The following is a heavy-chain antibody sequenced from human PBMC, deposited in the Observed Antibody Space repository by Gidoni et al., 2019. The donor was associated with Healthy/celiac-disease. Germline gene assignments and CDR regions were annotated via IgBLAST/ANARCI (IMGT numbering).Heavy chain of an antibody. V-gene: IGHV3-43*01. J-gene: IGHJ4*02. CDR1: GFPFDHHT. CDR3: AKAVERCSSTSCYAALGH. D-gene: IGHD2-2*01. CDR2: ISWDGGST. Sequence: EVQLVESGGVVVQPGGSLRLSCAASGFPFDHHTMQWVRQAPGKGLEGVSLISWDGGSTYYADSVKGRFTISRDNSKNSLYLQMNSLRTEDTALYYCAKAVERCSSTSCYAALGHWGQGTLVTVSS.